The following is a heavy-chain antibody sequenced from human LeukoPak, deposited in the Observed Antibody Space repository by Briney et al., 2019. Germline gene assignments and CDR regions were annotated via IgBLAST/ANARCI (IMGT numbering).Heavy chain of an antibody. CDR1: GFLVTSTH. J-gene: IGHJ4*02. CDR3: AKDLTPYSSSSIIDY. Sequence: PGGSLRLSCTVSGFLVTSTHMHWVRQAPGKGLEWVAVIWYDGSNKYYADSVKGRFTISRDNSKNTLYLQMNSLRAEDTAVYYCAKDLTPYSSSSIIDYWGQGTLVTVSS. V-gene: IGHV3-33*06. D-gene: IGHD6-6*01. CDR2: IWYDGSNK.